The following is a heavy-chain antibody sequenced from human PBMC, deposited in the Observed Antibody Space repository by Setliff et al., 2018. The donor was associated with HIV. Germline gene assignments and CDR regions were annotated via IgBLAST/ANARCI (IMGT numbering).Heavy chain of an antibody. CDR1: GFTFSSYN. D-gene: IGHD2-15*01. CDR3: ARVPAAIDY. J-gene: IGHJ4*02. Sequence: GSLRLSCAASGFTFSSYNMNWVRQAPGKGLEWVSFISSSGNHIYYAGSLKGRFTISRDNAKNSLYLQMNSLRVDDTAVYYCARVPAAIDYWGQGTLVTVSS. CDR2: ISSSGNHI. V-gene: IGHV3-21*01.